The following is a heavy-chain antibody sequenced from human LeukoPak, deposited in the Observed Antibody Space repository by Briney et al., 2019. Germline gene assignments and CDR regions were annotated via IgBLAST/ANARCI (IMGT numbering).Heavy chain of an antibody. V-gene: IGHV4-34*01. CDR3: ASRSYYDSSGYYYAGNNWFDP. Sequence: SETLSLTCTAYGVSFSGYYWSWIRQPPGKGLEWIGEINHSGSTNYNPSLKSRVTISVDTSKNQFSLKLSSVTAADTAVYYCASRSYYDSSGYYYAGNNWFDPWGQGTLVTVSS. CDR1: GVSFSGYY. D-gene: IGHD3-22*01. J-gene: IGHJ5*02. CDR2: INHSGST.